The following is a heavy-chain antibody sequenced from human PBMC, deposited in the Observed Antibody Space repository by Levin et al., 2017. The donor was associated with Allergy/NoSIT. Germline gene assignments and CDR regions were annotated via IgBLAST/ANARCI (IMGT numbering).Heavy chain of an antibody. CDR3: ARGGYYDFWSGYYFDY. D-gene: IGHD3-3*01. J-gene: IGHJ4*02. CDR2: INPNSGGT. V-gene: IGHV1-2*02. Sequence: GESLKISCKASGYTFTGYYMHWVRQAPGQGLEWMGWINPNSGGTNYAQKFQGRVTMTRDTSISTAYMELSRLRSDDTAVYYCARGGYYDFWSGYYFDYWGQGTLVTVSS. CDR1: GYTFTGYY.